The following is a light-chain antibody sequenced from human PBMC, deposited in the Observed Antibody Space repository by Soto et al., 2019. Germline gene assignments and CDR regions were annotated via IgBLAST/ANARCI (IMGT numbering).Light chain of an antibody. CDR2: AAS. CDR3: QQGYSTPQT. V-gene: IGKV1-39*01. Sequence: DIQMTQSPCSLSASVGDRVIITCRSSQSIANYLNWYQHKPGEAPKLLIYAASSLPGGIPPRFSGSGSWTDFTLTISSMQPEDFATYYCQQGYSTPQTFGQGTNLEIK. J-gene: IGKJ2*01. CDR1: QSIANY.